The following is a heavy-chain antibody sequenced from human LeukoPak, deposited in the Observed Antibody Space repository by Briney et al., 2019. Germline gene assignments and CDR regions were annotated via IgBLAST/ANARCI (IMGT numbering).Heavy chain of an antibody. Sequence: GGSLRLSCAASGFTFSSYGMHWVRQAPGKGLEWVANIKQDGSEKYYVDSVKGRFTISRDNAKNSLYLQMNNLRVEDTAIYFCARDYTGGWNDYWGQGTLVTVSS. CDR1: GFTFSSYG. CDR3: ARDYTGGWNDY. CDR2: IKQDGSEK. D-gene: IGHD7-27*01. J-gene: IGHJ4*02. V-gene: IGHV3-7*01.